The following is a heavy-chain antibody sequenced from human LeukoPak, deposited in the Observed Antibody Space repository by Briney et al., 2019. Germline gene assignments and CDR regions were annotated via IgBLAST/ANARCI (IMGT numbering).Heavy chain of an antibody. J-gene: IGHJ4*02. V-gene: IGHV3-30*04. CDR3: AKDFVVVPGSVNYFDY. CDR2: ISYDGSNK. CDR1: GFTFSSYA. D-gene: IGHD2-21*02. Sequence: PGGSLRLSCAASGFTFSSYAMHWVRQAPGKGLEWVAVISYDGSNKYYADSVKGRFTVSRDNSKNTLYVQMKSLRAEDTAVYYCAKDFVVVPGSVNYFDYWGQGTLVTVSS.